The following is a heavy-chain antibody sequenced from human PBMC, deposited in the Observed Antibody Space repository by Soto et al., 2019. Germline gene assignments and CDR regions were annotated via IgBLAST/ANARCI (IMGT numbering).Heavy chain of an antibody. V-gene: IGHV1-24*01. D-gene: IGHD2-15*01. CDR1: GYTLTELS. CDR3: ATTSPRRYCSGGSCEPYRPDDAFDI. J-gene: IGHJ3*02. Sequence: GASVKVSCKVSGYTLTELSMHWVRQAPGKGLEWMGGFDPEDGETIYAQKFQGRVTMTEDTSTDTAYMELSSLRSEDTAVYYCATTSPRRYCSGGSCEPYRPDDAFDIWGQGTMVTVSS. CDR2: FDPEDGET.